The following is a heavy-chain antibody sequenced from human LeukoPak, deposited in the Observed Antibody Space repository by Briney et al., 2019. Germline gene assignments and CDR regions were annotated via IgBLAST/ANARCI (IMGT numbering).Heavy chain of an antibody. D-gene: IGHD5-18*01. J-gene: IGHJ4*02. CDR2: ISWNSGSI. V-gene: IGHV3-9*01. CDR1: GFTFDDYA. CDR3: ARDSSSVDTAMVTGDY. Sequence: TGRSXRLSCAASGFTFDDYAMHWVRHAPGKGLEWVSGISWNSGSIGYADSVKGRFTISRDNAKNSLYLQMNSLRAEDTAVYYCARDSSSVDTAMVTGDYWGQGTLVTVSS.